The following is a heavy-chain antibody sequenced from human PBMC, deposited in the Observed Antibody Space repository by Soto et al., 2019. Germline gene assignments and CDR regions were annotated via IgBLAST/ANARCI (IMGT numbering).Heavy chain of an antibody. CDR1: GYTFTDSY. CDR3: ARAVSSLLYFFDY. D-gene: IGHD1-20*01. Sequence: QVQLVQSGAEAKKPGASVKVSCKASGYTFTDSYIHWVRQAPGQGLEWMGWINPNSVGTNYAQRFQDRVTMTRDTSISTAYMDLGRLRSDDTAVYYCARAVSSLLYFFDYWGQGTLVTVSS. CDR2: INPNSVGT. V-gene: IGHV1-2*02. J-gene: IGHJ4*02.